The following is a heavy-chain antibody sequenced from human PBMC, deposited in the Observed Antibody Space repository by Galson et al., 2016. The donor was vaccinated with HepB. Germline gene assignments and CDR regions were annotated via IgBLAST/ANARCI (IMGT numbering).Heavy chain of an antibody. CDR2: IKSDGSIT. CDR1: GFTFSSYW. Sequence: SLRLSCAASGFTFSSYWMDWVRQAPGKGLVWVSRIKSDGSITHYSDSVKGRFAISRDNAKNTLYLQMNSLRAEDTAVYYCARDPNYDILTTYGMDVWGQGTTVTVSS. V-gene: IGHV3-74*01. J-gene: IGHJ6*02. D-gene: IGHD3-9*01. CDR3: ARDPNYDILTTYGMDV.